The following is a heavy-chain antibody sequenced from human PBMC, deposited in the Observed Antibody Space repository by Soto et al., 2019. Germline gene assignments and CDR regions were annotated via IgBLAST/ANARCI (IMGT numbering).Heavy chain of an antibody. Sequence: GASVEVASKAPWATVSSYAIRWERQSPRQGTDWIGVIIPIFGTSNCAQKFQVRVTMTADKSSSTAYMELSRLRFEDTAGYYCARDGGYGLVYFDYWGQGTLVTVSS. CDR1: WATVSSYA. D-gene: IGHD5-12*01. CDR2: IIPIFGTS. CDR3: ARDGGYGLVYFDY. V-gene: IGHV1-69*06. J-gene: IGHJ4*02.